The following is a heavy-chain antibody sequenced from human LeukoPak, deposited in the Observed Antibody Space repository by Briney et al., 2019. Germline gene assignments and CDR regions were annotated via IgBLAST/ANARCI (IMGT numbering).Heavy chain of an antibody. CDR2: INPNSGGT. J-gene: IGHJ6*03. CDR1: GYTFTGYY. V-gene: IGHV1-2*02. D-gene: IGHD6-6*01. Sequence: EASVKVSCKASGYTFTGYYMRWVRQAPGQGLEWMGWINPNSGGTNYAQKFQGRVTMTRDTSISTAYMELSRLRSDDTAVYYCASPGRSSSRDYYYYVDVRGKGTTVTVSS. CDR3: ASPGRSSSRDYYYYVDV.